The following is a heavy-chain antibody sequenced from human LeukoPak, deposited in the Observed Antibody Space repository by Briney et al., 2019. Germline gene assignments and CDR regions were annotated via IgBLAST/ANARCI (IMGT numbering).Heavy chain of an antibody. CDR2: ISSSGGST. Sequence: PGGFLRLSCAASGFTFSIYAMSWVRQAPGKGLEWVSSISSSGGSTYYADSVKGRFTISRDDSKNTLYVQMNSLRAEDTAVYYCAKVRTGHYDYWGQGTLVTVSS. V-gene: IGHV3-23*01. CDR3: AKVRTGHYDY. D-gene: IGHD3/OR15-3a*01. CDR1: GFTFSIYA. J-gene: IGHJ4*02.